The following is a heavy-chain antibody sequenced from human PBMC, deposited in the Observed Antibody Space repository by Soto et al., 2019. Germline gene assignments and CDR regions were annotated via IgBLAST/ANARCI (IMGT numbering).Heavy chain of an antibody. V-gene: IGHV3-21*01. Sequence: LRLSCAASGFTFSSYSMNWVRQAPGKGLEWVSSISSSSSYIYYADSVKGRFTISRDNAKNSLYLQMNSLRAEDTAVYYCARDSAKTYYDFWSGYNNYYYYGMDVWGQGTTVTVSS. CDR1: GFTFSSYS. CDR2: ISSSSSYI. CDR3: ARDSAKTYYDFWSGYNNYYYYGMDV. D-gene: IGHD3-3*01. J-gene: IGHJ6*02.